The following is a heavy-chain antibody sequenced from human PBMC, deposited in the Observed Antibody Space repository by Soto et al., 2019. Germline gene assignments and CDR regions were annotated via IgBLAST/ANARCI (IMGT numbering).Heavy chain of an antibody. Sequence: QVQLVQSGAEVKKPGSSVKVSCKASGGTFSSYSINWMRQAPGQGLEWMGEIIPIFGTANYAQKFQGRVTITADESTSTAYMELSSPRSEDTAVYYCARAGGRHSGGIDYWGQGTLVTVSS. D-gene: IGHD1-26*01. V-gene: IGHV1-69*01. J-gene: IGHJ4*02. CDR3: ARAGGRHSGGIDY. CDR2: IIPIFGTA. CDR1: GGTFSSYS.